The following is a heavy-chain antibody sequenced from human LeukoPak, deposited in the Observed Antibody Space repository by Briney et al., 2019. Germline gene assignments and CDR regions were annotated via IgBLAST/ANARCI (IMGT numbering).Heavy chain of an antibody. V-gene: IGHV4-59*02. J-gene: IGHJ6*03. D-gene: IGHD4/OR15-4a*01. Sequence: SETLSLTCTVSGGSVSSHFWSWLRQPPGKGLEWIGYIYNSGITNYNPSLKSRLTMSVDTPKNHFSPMLRSVTAADTAVYYCARDHLPAGAPGYYMDVWGKGTTVTVSS. CDR2: IYNSGIT. CDR1: GGSVSSHF. CDR3: ARDHLPAGAPGYYMDV.